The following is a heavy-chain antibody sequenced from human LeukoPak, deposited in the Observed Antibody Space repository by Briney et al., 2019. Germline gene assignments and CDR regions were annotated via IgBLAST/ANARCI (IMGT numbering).Heavy chain of an antibody. J-gene: IGHJ4*02. CDR2: ISGSGGST. D-gene: IGHD6-19*01. V-gene: IGHV3-23*01. CDR1: GFTFSSYA. CDR3: ANDYVSSGWRLNLNYFDY. Sequence: GGSLRLSCAASGFTFSSYAMSWVRQAPGKGLEWVSAISGSGGSTYYADSVKGRFTISRDNSKNTLYLQMNSLRAEDTAVYYCANDYVSSGWRLNLNYFDYWGQGTLVTVSS.